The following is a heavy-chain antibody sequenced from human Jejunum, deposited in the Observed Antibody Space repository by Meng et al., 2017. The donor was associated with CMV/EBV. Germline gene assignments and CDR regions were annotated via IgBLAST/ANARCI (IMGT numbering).Heavy chain of an antibody. V-gene: IGHV3-48*03. CDR3: ARAGWAAIGY. CDR2: ISSGSAII. D-gene: IGHD2-2*01. J-gene: IGHJ4*02. Sequence: SGEASGFTFISYELTGVRQAPGKGLEWVSYISSGSAIIYYADSVKGRFTISRDNAKSSLYLQMNSLRAEDTALYYCARAGWAAIGYWGQGTVVTVSS. CDR1: GFTFISYE.